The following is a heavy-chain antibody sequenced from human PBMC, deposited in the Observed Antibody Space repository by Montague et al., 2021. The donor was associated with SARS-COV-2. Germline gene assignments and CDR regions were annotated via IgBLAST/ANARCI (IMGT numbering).Heavy chain of an antibody. CDR2: IYTSGST. D-gene: IGHD3-16*01. J-gene: IGHJ6*02. CDR3: ARDWGIWDSGSNTWSYYYYGMDV. V-gene: IGHV4-61*02. Sequence: TLSLTCTVSGGSISSGSYYWSWIRQPAGKGLEWIVRIYTSGSTNYNPSLKSRVTISVDTSKNQFSLKLSSVTAADTAVYYCARDWGIWDSGSNTWSYYYYGMDVWGQGTTVTVSS. CDR1: GGSISSGSYY.